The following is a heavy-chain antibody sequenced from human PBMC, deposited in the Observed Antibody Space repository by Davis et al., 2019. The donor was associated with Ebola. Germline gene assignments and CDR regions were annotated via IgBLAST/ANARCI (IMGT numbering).Heavy chain of an antibody. CDR1: GGSISSGDYY. J-gene: IGHJ6*03. D-gene: IGHD6-6*01. V-gene: IGHV4-30-4*01. CDR2: IYYSGST. Sequence: LRLSCTVSGGSISSGDYYWSWIRQPPGKGLEWIGYIYYSGSTYYNPSLKSLVTISVDTSKNQFSLKLSSVTAADTAVYYCASSIAARPEGVYYYMDVWGKGTTVTVSS. CDR3: ASSIAARPEGVYYYMDV.